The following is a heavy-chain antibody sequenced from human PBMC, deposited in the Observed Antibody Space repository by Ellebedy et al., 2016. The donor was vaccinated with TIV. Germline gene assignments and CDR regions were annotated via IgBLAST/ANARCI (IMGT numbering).Heavy chain of an antibody. CDR2: IIPILGIA. CDR3: ASRGGSYPLGDYYYYGMDV. Sequence: SVKVSCXASGGTFSSYAISWVRQAPGQGLEWMGRIIPILGIANYAQKFQGRVTITADKSTSTAYMELSSLRSEDTAVYYCASRGGSYPLGDYYYYGMDVWGQGTTVTVSS. V-gene: IGHV1-69*04. CDR1: GGTFSSYA. J-gene: IGHJ6*02. D-gene: IGHD1-26*01.